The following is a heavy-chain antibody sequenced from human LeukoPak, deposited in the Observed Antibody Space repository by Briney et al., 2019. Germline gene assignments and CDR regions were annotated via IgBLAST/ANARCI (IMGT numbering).Heavy chain of an antibody. CDR2: ISSGGTTI. CDR3: ARGVHGDYSFDY. V-gene: IGHV3-48*04. CDR1: GFTFSSYA. Sequence: GGSLRLSCAASGFTFSSYAMSWVRQAPGKGLEWVSHISSGGTTIYYADSVKGRFTISGDNAKNSLYLQMNSLRAEDTAVYYCARGVHGDYSFDYWGQGTLVTVSS. D-gene: IGHD4-17*01. J-gene: IGHJ4*02.